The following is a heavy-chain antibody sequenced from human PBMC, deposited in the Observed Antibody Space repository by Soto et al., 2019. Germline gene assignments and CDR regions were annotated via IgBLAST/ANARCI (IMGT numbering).Heavy chain of an antibody. CDR2: VNTDESRT. Sequence: PGGSLRLSCGASGFTFSSYWRHWVRQAPGKGLVWVSRVNTDESRTSYADSVKGRFTISRDNAKNTLYLQMNSLRAEDTAVYYCARVLNGQWYFDYWGQGTQVTVSS. CDR1: GFTFSSYW. J-gene: IGHJ4*02. CDR3: ARVLNGQWYFDY. D-gene: IGHD6-19*01. V-gene: IGHV3-74*01.